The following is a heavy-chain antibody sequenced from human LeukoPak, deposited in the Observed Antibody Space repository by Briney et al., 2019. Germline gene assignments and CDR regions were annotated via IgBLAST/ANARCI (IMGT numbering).Heavy chain of an antibody. CDR1: GGTFSSYA. J-gene: IGHJ4*02. CDR2: IIPIFGTA. D-gene: IGHD2-15*01. V-gene: IGHV1-69*05. CDR3: ARTAICSGGSCYLDY. Sequence: SVKVSCKASGGTFSSYAISWVRQAPGQGLGWMGGIIPIFGTANYAQKFQGRVTITTDESTSTAYMELSSLRSEDTAVYYCARTAICSGGSCYLDYWGQGTLVTVSS.